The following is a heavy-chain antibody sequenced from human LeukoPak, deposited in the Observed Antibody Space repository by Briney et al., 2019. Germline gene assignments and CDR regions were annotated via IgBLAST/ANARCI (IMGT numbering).Heavy chain of an antibody. J-gene: IGHJ6*02. Sequence: GGSLRLSCAASGFTFSDYYMSWIRQAPGKGLEWVSYISSSGSTIYYADSVKGRFTISRDNAKNSLYLQMNSLRPEDTALYYCAKTRVGYYYYNGMDVWGQGTTVTVSS. V-gene: IGHV3-11*01. D-gene: IGHD1-1*01. CDR2: ISSSGSTI. CDR3: AKTRVGYYYYNGMDV. CDR1: GFTFSDYY.